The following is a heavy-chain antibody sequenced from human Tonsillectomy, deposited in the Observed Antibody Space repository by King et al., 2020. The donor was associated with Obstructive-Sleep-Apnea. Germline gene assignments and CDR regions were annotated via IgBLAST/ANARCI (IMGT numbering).Heavy chain of an antibody. CDR2: IKQDGSAK. CDR1: GFTFSSYW. V-gene: IGHV3-7*01. CDR3: ARDLVLGSPHDAFDI. D-gene: IGHD6-13*01. J-gene: IGHJ3*02. Sequence: VQLVESGGGLVHPGGSLRLSCAASGFTFSSYWMSWVRQAPGKGLEWVANIKQDGSAKYYVDSVRGRFTISRDNAKNSLYLQMNSLRAEDTAVYYCARDLVLGSPHDAFDIWGQGTMVTVSS.